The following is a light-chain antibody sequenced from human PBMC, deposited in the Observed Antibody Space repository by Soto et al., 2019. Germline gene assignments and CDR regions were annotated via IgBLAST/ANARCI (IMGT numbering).Light chain of an antibody. V-gene: IGKV1-27*01. J-gene: IGKJ4*01. CDR1: QGISHY. CDR2: AAS. Sequence: DSQMTQSPSSLSASVGDRVTITCRARQGISHYLAWYQQIPGKVPKLLISAASTLQSGVQSRFSGSGSGTDFTLTIRSLQPAAVATYYCQQYPNVPSFGGGTKVSIQ. CDR3: QQYPNVPS.